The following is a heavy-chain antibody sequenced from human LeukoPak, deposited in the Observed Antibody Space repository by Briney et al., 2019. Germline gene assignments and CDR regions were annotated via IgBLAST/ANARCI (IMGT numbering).Heavy chain of an antibody. CDR2: ISGSGGST. J-gene: IGHJ4*02. CDR3: AKISMRGNFDY. D-gene: IGHD3-10*01. Sequence: GESLKISCAASGFTFSSYAMSWVRQAPGKGLEWVSAISGSGGSTYYADSVEGRFTISRDNSKNTLYLQMNSLRAEDTAVYYCAKISMRGNFDYWGQGTLVTVSS. V-gene: IGHV3-23*01. CDR1: GFTFSSYA.